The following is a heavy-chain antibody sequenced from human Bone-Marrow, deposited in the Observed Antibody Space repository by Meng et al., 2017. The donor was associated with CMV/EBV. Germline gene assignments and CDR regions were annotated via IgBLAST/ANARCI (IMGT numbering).Heavy chain of an antibody. V-gene: IGHV1-2*02. J-gene: IGHJ5*02. CDR3: ARVREWSYRFDP. Sequence: ASVKVSCKASGYTYTGYYMHWVRQAPGQGLEWMGWINAKSGGTNYAQRFQGRVTMTRDTSISTAYMELSRLRSDDTAVYYCARVREWSYRFDPWGQGTLVTVSS. CDR2: INAKSGGT. D-gene: IGHD1-26*01. CDR1: GYTYTGYY.